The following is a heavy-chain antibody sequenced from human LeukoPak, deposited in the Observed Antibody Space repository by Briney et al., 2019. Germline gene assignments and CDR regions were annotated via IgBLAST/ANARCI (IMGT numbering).Heavy chain of an antibody. Sequence: PGGSLRLSCAASGFTFDDYGMSWARQAPGKGLEWVSGINWDGGSTGYADSVKGRCTISRDNAKNFLYLQMNSLRAEDTALYYCARTVSSAGWSDDAFDIWGQGTMVTVSS. V-gene: IGHV3-20*04. J-gene: IGHJ3*02. CDR2: INWDGGST. CDR3: ARTVSSAGWSDDAFDI. CDR1: GFTFDDYG. D-gene: IGHD6-19*01.